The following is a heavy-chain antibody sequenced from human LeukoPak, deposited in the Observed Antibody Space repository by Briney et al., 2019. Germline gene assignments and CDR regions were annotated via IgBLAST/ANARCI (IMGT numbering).Heavy chain of an antibody. V-gene: IGHV3-48*03. J-gene: IGHJ5*01. Sequence: GGSLRLSCAASGFTFSSYEMNWVRQAPGKGLEWVSYISSSGSTIYYADSVKGRFTISRDNAKNSLYLQMNSLRAEDTAVYYCTRWYSSSSRDDSWGQGTLVTVSS. D-gene: IGHD6-6*01. CDR1: GFTFSSYE. CDR3: TRWYSSSSRDDS. CDR2: ISSSGSTI.